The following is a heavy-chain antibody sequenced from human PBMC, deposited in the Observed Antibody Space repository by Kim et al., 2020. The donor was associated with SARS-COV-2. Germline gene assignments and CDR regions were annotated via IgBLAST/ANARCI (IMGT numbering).Heavy chain of an antibody. CDR1: GYTFTSYD. CDR2: MNPNSGNT. V-gene: IGHV1-8*01. J-gene: IGHJ5*02. Sequence: ASVKVSCKASGYTFTSYDINWVRQATGQGLEWMGWMNPNSGNTGYAQKFQGRVTMTRNTSISTAYMELSSLRSEDTAVYYCARGIRGCSGGSCYANWFDPWGQGTLVTVSS. CDR3: ARGIRGCSGGSCYANWFDP. D-gene: IGHD2-15*01.